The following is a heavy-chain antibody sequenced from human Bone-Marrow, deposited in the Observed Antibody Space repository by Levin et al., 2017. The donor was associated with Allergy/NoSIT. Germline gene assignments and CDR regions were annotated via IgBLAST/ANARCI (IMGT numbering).Heavy chain of an antibody. V-gene: IGHV3-23*01. CDR1: GFTFSTYA. D-gene: IGHD3-10*01. Sequence: GGSLRLSCAASGFTFSTYAMSWVRQAPGKGLEWVSQITNTGARTYYADSVKGRFTISRDISSNTLYLQMNSLRAEDTSVYYCAKDGNDISRVRGARFSAFDTWGQGIGVTVSS. J-gene: IGHJ3*02. CDR2: ITNTGART. CDR3: AKDGNDISRVRGARFSAFDT.